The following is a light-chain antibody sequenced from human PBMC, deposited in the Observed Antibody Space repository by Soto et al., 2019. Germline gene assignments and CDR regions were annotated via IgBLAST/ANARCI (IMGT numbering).Light chain of an antibody. J-gene: IGKJ4*01. CDR1: QSVSNY. CDR3: QQRSSWPRLT. V-gene: IGKV3-11*01. Sequence: EIVLTQSPATLSLSPGERATLSCRASQSVSNYLAWFQQKPGQAPRLLIYDASNRATGIPARFSGSGSGTDFTLTISSLEPEEFAVYYCQQRSSWPRLTFGGGPKVDI. CDR2: DAS.